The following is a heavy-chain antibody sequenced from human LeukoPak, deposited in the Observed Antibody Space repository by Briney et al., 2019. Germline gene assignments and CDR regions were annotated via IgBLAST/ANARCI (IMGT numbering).Heavy chain of an antibody. CDR1: GFTFSSYA. D-gene: IGHD5-12*01. CDR3: ARDASPGGRLRFLRYYFDY. J-gene: IGHJ4*02. CDR2: ISYDGSNK. V-gene: IGHV3-30*04. Sequence: PGGSLRLSCAASGFTFSSYAMHWVRQAPGKGLEWVAVISYDGSNKYYADSVKGRFTISRDNSRNTLYLQMNSLRAEDTAVYYCARDASPGGRLRFLRYYFDYWGQGTLVTVSS.